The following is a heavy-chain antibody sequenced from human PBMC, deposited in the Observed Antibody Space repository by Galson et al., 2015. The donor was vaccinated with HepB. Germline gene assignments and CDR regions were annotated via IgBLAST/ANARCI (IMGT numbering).Heavy chain of an antibody. CDR1: GFTFDDYA. J-gene: IGHJ3*02. Sequence: SLRLSCAASGFTFDDYAMHWVRQAPGKGLEWVSGISWNSGSIGYADSVKGRFTISRDNAKNSLYLQMNSLRAEDTALYYCALGGGSYSDAFDIWGQGTMVTVSS. CDR3: ALGGGSYSDAFDI. CDR2: ISWNSGSI. V-gene: IGHV3-9*01. D-gene: IGHD1-26*01.